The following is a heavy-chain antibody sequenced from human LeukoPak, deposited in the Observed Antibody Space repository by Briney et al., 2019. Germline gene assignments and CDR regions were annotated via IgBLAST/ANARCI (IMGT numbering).Heavy chain of an antibody. CDR2: IYSGGST. CDR3: ARAFFRSRSSSPCYFDY. J-gene: IGHJ4*02. D-gene: IGHD6-13*01. Sequence: GGSLRLSCAASGFTVSSNYMSWVRQAPGKGLEWVSVIYSGGSTYYADSVKGRFTISRDNSKNTLYLQMNSLRAEDTAVYYCARAFFRSRSSSPCYFDYWGQGTLVTVSS. CDR1: GFTVSSNY. V-gene: IGHV3-53*01.